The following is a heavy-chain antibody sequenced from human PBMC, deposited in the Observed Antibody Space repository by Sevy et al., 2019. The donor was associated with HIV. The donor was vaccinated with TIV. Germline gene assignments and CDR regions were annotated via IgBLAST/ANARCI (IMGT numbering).Heavy chain of an antibody. CDR3: TSIAARPVDY. CDR2: IKSKTDGRTT. Sequence: GGSLRLSCAASGFTFSNAWMSWVRQAPGKGLEWVGRIKSKTDGRTTDYAAPVKGRFTISRDDSKNTLYLQMNSLKTEDTAVYYCTSIAARPVDYWGQGTLVTVSS. V-gene: IGHV3-15*01. D-gene: IGHD6-6*01. J-gene: IGHJ4*02. CDR1: GFTFSNAW.